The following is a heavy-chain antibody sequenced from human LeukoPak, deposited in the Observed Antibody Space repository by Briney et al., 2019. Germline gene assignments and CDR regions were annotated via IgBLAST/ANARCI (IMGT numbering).Heavy chain of an antibody. Sequence: SETLSLTCAVYGGSFSGYYWSWIRQPPGKGLEWIGEINNSGSTNYNPSLKSRVTISVDTSKNQFSLKLSSVTAADTAVYYCARGNKDIVVVPAAIGLGNWFDPWGQGTLVTVSS. CDR3: ARGNKDIVVVPAAIGLGNWFDP. D-gene: IGHD2-2*01. CDR2: INNSGST. CDR1: GGSFSGYY. V-gene: IGHV4-34*01. J-gene: IGHJ5*02.